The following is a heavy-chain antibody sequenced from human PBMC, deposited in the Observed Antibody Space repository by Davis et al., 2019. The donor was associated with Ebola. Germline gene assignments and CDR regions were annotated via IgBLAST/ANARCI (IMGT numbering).Heavy chain of an antibody. CDR1: GFTFGTYD. Sequence: GESLKISCPASGFTFGTYDMSWVRQAPGQGLEWVSGISASGGSTSYADSVKGRFTVSRDNSKNTLYLQMNSLRGEDTAVYYCAKPRTSGWYEGPFDCWGQGTLVTVSS. CDR3: AKPRTSGWYEGPFDC. V-gene: IGHV3-23*01. J-gene: IGHJ4*02. D-gene: IGHD6-19*01. CDR2: ISASGGST.